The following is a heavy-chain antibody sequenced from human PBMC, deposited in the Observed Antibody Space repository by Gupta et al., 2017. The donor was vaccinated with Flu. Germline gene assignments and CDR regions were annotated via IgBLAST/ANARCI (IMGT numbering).Heavy chain of an antibody. D-gene: IGHD2-21*02. Sequence: EVQLVESGGGVVQPGGFLRLSCAASGLAVRTYWMHWVGPAPGKGLVWVSRITSDRTGLGYANSVKVRFTISRDNAKNTLYLQMKSLRAEDTAVYYCARDGVEDCQDLFDYWGQGIVVTVSS. CDR3: ARDGVEDCQDLFDY. V-gene: IGHV3-74*01. J-gene: IGHJ4*02. CDR2: ITSDRTGL. CDR1: GLAVRTYW.